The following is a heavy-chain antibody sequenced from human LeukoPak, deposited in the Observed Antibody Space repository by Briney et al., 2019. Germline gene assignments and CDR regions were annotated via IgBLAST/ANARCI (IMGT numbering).Heavy chain of an antibody. CDR1: GFTFSNYG. D-gene: IGHD2-15*01. J-gene: IGHJ5*02. CDR2: ISSDETNI. Sequence: GGSLRLSCATSGFTFSNYGMHWVRQAPGKGLEWVAVISSDETNIRYGDSVRGRFTVSRDNAKNTVYLQMNSLGADDTAVYYCAKDPYRVVFATGNYLDPWGQGTPVTVSS. CDR3: AKDPYRVVFATGNYLDP. V-gene: IGHV3-30*18.